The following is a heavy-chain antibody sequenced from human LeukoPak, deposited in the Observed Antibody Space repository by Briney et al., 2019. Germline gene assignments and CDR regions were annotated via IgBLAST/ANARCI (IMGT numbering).Heavy chain of an antibody. Sequence: GRSLRLSCAASGFTFSSYGMHWVRQAPGKGLEWVAVIWYDGSNKYYADSVKGRFTISRDNSKNTLYLQMNSLRAEDTAVYYCAKDLFSGSGRAGNMDVWGKGTTVTVSS. CDR3: AKDLFSGSGRAGNMDV. CDR2: IWYDGSNK. D-gene: IGHD3-10*01. J-gene: IGHJ6*03. CDR1: GFTFSSYG. V-gene: IGHV3-33*06.